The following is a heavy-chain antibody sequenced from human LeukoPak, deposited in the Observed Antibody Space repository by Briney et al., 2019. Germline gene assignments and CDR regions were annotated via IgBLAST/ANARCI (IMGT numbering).Heavy chain of an antibody. D-gene: IGHD3-16*01. CDR1: GFTFSSYT. CDR3: ARRGAVSGGSDY. CDR2: ITSNGGST. V-gene: IGHV3-64*01. Sequence: GGSLRLSCAASGFTFSSYTMHWVRQAPGRGLEYVSAITSNGGSTYYANSVKGRFTISRDNSKNTLYLQRGSLRAEDMAVYYCARRGAVSGGSDYWGQGTLVTVSS. J-gene: IGHJ4*02.